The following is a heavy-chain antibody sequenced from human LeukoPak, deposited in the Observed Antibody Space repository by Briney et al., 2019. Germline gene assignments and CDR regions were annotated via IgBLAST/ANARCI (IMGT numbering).Heavy chain of an antibody. V-gene: IGHV1-8*01. J-gene: IGHJ4*02. CDR2: MNPNSGNT. CDR1: GYTFTSYD. Sequence: GASVKVSCKASGYTFTSYDINWVRQATGQGLEWMGWMNPNSGNTGYAQKFQGSVTMTRNTSISTAYMELSSLRSEDTAVYYCARGPQPPRNYDFWSGYPEIYYFDYWGQGTLVTVSS. CDR3: ARGPQPPRNYDFWSGYPEIYYFDY. D-gene: IGHD3-3*01.